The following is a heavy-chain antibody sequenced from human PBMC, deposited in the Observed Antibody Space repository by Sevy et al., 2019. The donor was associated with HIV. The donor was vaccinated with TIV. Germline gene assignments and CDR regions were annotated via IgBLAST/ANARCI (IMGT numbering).Heavy chain of an antibody. CDR2: IRYDGINK. J-gene: IGHJ6*02. CDR1: GLRFNNFG. CDR3: AKGGSGGIDHYGMDV. V-gene: IGHV3-30*02. Sequence: GGSLRLSCAASGLRFNNFGMYWVRQAPGKGLEGVAFIRYDGINKYYVASVKGRSTISRDNSKDTLYLEMKSLRLEDTAIYYCAKGGSGGIDHYGMDVWGQGTTVTVSS. D-gene: IGHD6-25*01.